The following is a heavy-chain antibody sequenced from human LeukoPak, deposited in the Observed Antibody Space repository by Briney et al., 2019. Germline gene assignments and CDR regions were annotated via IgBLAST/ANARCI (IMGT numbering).Heavy chain of an antibody. Sequence: GGSLRLSCAASGFTVSSNYMSWVRQAPGKGLEWVSVIYSGGSTYYADSVKGRFTISRDNSKNTLYLQMNSLRAEDTAVYYCASPGIAAAGSPKKLYYYYYYGMDVWGQGTTVTVSS. CDR1: GFTVSSNY. J-gene: IGHJ6*02. CDR3: ASPGIAAAGSPKKLYYYYYYGMDV. V-gene: IGHV3-53*01. CDR2: IYSGGST. D-gene: IGHD6-13*01.